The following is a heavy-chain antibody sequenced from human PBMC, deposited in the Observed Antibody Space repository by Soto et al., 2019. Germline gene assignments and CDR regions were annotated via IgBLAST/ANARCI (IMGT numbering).Heavy chain of an antibody. J-gene: IGHJ4*02. Sequence: PGGSLRLSCAASGFTFSSYGMHWVRQAPGKGLEWVAVISYDGSNKYYADSVKGRFTISRDNSKNTLYLQMNSLRAEDTAVYYCAKDRHTAMVPKPIDYWGQGTLVTVSS. V-gene: IGHV3-30*18. CDR1: GFTFSSYG. D-gene: IGHD5-18*01. CDR2: ISYDGSNK. CDR3: AKDRHTAMVPKPIDY.